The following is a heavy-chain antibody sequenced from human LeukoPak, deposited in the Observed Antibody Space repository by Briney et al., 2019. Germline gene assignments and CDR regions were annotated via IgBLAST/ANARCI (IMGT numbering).Heavy chain of an antibody. V-gene: IGHV1-2*02. CDR2: INPKSGGT. Sequence: EASVKVSCKASGYTFTDYYMHWVRQAPGQGLEWMGWINPKSGGTIYAQKFQGRVTMTRDTSISTAYMELRSLRSDDTAVYYCARDENGQFNYWGQGTPVTVSS. CDR1: GYTFTDYY. D-gene: IGHD1-1*01. CDR3: ARDENGQFNY. J-gene: IGHJ4*02.